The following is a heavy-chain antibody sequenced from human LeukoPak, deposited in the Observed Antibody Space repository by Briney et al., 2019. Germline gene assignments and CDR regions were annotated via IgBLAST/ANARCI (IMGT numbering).Heavy chain of an antibody. V-gene: IGHV3-48*03. CDR1: GFTFSSYE. CDR2: MSSSGSTV. D-gene: IGHD6-13*01. CDR3: AKAGYSNSWPLDY. Sequence: GGSLRLSCAASGFTFSSYEMIWVRQAPGKGLEWVSYMSSSGSTVYYADSVKGRFTISRDNAKSSLYLQMNSLRAEDTAVYYCAKAGYSNSWPLDYWGQGTLVSVSS. J-gene: IGHJ4*02.